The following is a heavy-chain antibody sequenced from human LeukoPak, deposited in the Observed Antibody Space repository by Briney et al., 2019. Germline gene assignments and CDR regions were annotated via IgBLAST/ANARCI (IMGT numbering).Heavy chain of an antibody. Sequence: PSQTLSLTCTVSGGSISSGGYYWSWIRQHPGKGLEWIGYIYYSGSTYYNPSLKSRVTISVDTSKNQFSLKLSSVTAADTAVYSCARVLDYGDYNFDYWGQGTLVTVSS. CDR1: GGSISSGGYY. J-gene: IGHJ4*02. CDR3: ARVLDYGDYNFDY. V-gene: IGHV4-31*03. CDR2: IYYSGST. D-gene: IGHD4-17*01.